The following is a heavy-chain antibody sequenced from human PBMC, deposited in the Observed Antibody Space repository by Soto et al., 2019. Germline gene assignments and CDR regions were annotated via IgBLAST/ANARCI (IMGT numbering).Heavy chain of an antibody. CDR2: MPSSGTNI. Sequence: EVQLVESGGGLLQPGGSLRLSCAASGFSVSSYGMNWVRQAPGKGLECISNMPSSGTNIYYADSVKGRFTMSRDDAKNSLDLQMGSLRDEDTAVYYCARDSDPVTPDYSAYWGPGTLVTVSS. CDR3: ARDSDPVTPDYSAY. J-gene: IGHJ4*02. D-gene: IGHD4-17*01. V-gene: IGHV3-48*02. CDR1: GFSVSSYG.